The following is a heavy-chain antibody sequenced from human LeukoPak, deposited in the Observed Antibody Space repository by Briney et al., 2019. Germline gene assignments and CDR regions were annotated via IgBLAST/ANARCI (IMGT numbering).Heavy chain of an antibody. J-gene: IGHJ6*03. CDR2: INWNGGST. CDR1: GFTFDDYG. D-gene: IGHD2-8*01. CDR3: ARVLGCTNGVCPYYYYYYMDV. V-gene: IGHV3-20*04. Sequence: GGSLRLSRAASGFTFDDYGMSWVRQAPGKGLEWVSGINWNGGSTGYADSVKGRFTISRDNAKNSLYLQMNSLRAEDTALYYCARVLGCTNGVCPYYYYYYMDVWGKGTTVTVSS.